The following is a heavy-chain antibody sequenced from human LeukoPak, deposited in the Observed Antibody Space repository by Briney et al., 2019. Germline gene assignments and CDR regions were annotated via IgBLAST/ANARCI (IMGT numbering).Heavy chain of an antibody. D-gene: IGHD3-3*01. CDR3: AGGTYYDFWSGYYTLNY. Sequence: SETLSLTCAVYGGSFSGYYWSWIRQPPGKGLEWIGEINHSRSTNYNPSLKSRVTISVDTSKNQFSLKLSSVTAADKAEYCCAGGTYYDFWSGYYTLNYWGQETLVTVSP. CDR2: INHSRST. J-gene: IGHJ4*02. CDR1: GGSFSGYY. V-gene: IGHV4-34*01.